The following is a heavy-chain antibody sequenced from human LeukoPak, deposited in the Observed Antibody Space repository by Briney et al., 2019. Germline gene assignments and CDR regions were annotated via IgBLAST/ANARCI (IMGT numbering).Heavy chain of an antibody. J-gene: IGHJ4*02. CDR2: FDPEDGET. CDR1: GYTLTELS. V-gene: IGHV1-24*01. CDR3: ATAEYYDFWSGYFYFDY. D-gene: IGHD3-3*01. Sequence: ASVKVSCKVSGYTLTELSMHWVRQAPGKGLEWMGGFDPEDGETIYAQKFQGRVTMTEDTSTDTAYMELSSLRSEDTAVYYCATAEYYDFWSGYFYFDYWGQGTLVTVSS.